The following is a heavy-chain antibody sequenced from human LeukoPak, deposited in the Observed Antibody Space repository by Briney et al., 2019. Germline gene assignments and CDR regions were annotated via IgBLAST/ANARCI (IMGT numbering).Heavy chain of an antibody. J-gene: IGHJ6*03. CDR2: IYHSGRT. Sequence: PSETLSLTCTVSGYSISSGYYWGWIRQPPGKGLEWIGSIYHSGRTFYNPSLKSRVTISVDKSKNQFSLKLSSVTAADTAAYYCARRFRQRQYSGCYYYYYYMDVWGKGTTVTVSS. D-gene: IGHD5-12*01. CDR3: ARRFRQRQYSGCYYYYYYMDV. CDR1: GYSISSGYY. V-gene: IGHV4-38-2*02.